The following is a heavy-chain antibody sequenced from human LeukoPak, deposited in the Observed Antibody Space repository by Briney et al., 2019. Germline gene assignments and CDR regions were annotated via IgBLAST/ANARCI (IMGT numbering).Heavy chain of an antibody. Sequence: SETLSLTCTVSGDSISSRSYYWGWIRQPPGQGLEWIGHISYTGSTYYNPSLKSRATISVDTSKNQFSLQLRSVTAAGTAVYYCARDRYYEPLDYWGQGTLVTVST. CDR3: ARDRYYEPLDY. CDR1: GDSISSRSYY. D-gene: IGHD3-22*01. J-gene: IGHJ4*02. V-gene: IGHV4-39*07. CDR2: ISYTGST.